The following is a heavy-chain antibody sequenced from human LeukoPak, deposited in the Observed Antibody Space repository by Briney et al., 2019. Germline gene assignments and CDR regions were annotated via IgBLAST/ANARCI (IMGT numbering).Heavy chain of an antibody. Sequence: GGSLRLSCAASGFTFSSYGMHWVRQAPGKGLEWVAFIRYDGSNKYYADSVKGRFTISRDNSKNTLYLQMNSLRAEDTAVYYCAKGAYYYDTVSDYWGQGTLVTVSS. J-gene: IGHJ4*02. CDR1: GFTFSSYG. D-gene: IGHD3-22*01. CDR2: IRYDGSNK. V-gene: IGHV3-30*02. CDR3: AKGAYYYDTVSDY.